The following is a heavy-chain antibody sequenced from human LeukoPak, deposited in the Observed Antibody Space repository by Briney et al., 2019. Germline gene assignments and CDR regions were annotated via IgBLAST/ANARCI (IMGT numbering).Heavy chain of an antibody. J-gene: IGHJ4*02. CDR2: ITWNSGSI. CDR3: AKGQNGGSSGWRDYTDY. D-gene: IGHD6-19*01. Sequence: GRSLRLSCAASGFTFDDYAMHLVRQAPGKGLEWVSGITWNSGSIGYADSVKGRFTISRDNAKNSLYLQMNSLRAEDTALYYCAKGQNGGSSGWRDYTDYWGQGTLVTVSS. CDR1: GFTFDDYA. V-gene: IGHV3-9*01.